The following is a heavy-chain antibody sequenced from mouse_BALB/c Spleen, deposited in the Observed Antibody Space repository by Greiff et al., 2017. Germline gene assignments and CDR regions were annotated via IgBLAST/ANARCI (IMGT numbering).Heavy chain of an antibody. CDR3: ASLMNTVAIDV. Sequence: EVKLVESGGDLVKPGGSLKLSCAASGFTFSSYGMYWVRQTPDKRLEWVATISSGGSYTYYPDSVKGRFTISRDNAKNTLYLQMSSLKSEDTAMYYCASLMNTVAIDVWGAGTTVTVSS. V-gene: IGHV5-6*02. J-gene: IGHJ1*01. CDR1: GFTFSSYG. D-gene: IGHD1-1*01. CDR2: ISSGGSYT.